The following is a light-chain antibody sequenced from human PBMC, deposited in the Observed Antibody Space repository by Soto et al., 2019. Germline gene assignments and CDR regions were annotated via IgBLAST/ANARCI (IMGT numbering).Light chain of an antibody. CDR2: SAS. CDR3: QQGNSFPFT. J-gene: IGKJ2*01. Sequence: DIQMTQSPSSVSASVGDRVTITCRASQSISNWLAWYQQKPGKAPKLQIYSASSLQSGVPSRFSGSGSGTDFTLTISSLQPEDFSTYFCQQGNSFPFTFGQGTKLEIK. V-gene: IGKV1-12*01. CDR1: QSISNW.